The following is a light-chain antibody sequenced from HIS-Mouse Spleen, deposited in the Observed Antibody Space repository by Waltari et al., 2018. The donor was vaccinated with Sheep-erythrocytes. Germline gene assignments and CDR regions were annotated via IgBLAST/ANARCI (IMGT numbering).Light chain of an antibody. CDR1: SSDVGSYNL. Sequence: ASVSGSPGQSITISCTGTSSDVGSYNLVSWYQQHPGKAPSKRPSGVSNRFSGSKSGNTASLTISGLQAEDEADYYCCSYAGSSTPWVFGGGTKLTVL. J-gene: IGLJ3*02. V-gene: IGLV2-23*01. CDR3: CSYAGSSTPWV.